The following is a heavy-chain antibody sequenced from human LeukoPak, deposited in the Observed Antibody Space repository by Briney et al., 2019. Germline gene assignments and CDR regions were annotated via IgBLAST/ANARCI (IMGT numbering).Heavy chain of an antibody. V-gene: IGHV4-39*07. CDR3: ARLVGGKRPLDY. Sequence: SETLSLTCTVSGGSISSSSYYWGWIRQPPGKGLEWIGNIYYSGSTYYNPSLKSRVTISVDTSKNQFSLKLSSVTAADTAVYYCARLVGGKRPLDYWGQGTLVTVSS. D-gene: IGHD4-23*01. CDR2: IYYSGST. CDR1: GGSISSSSYY. J-gene: IGHJ4*02.